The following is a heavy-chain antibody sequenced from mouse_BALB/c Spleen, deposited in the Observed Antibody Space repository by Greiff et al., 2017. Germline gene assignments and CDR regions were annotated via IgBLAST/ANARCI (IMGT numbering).Heavy chain of an antibody. Sequence: VQLQQSGAELVRPGVSVKISCQGSGYTFTDYAMHWVKQSHAKSLEWIGVISTYYGDASYNQKFKGKATMTVDKSSSTAYMELARLTSEDSAIYYCARPINDRYAWFAYWGQGTLVTVSA. CDR3: ARPINDRYAWFAY. J-gene: IGHJ3*01. D-gene: IGHD2-14*01. CDR2: ISTYYGDA. V-gene: IGHV1S137*01. CDR1: GYTFTDYA.